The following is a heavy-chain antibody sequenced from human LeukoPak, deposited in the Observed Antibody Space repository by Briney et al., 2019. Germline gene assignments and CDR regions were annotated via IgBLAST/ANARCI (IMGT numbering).Heavy chain of an antibody. CDR3: ARVHSGFYYGSGSCYFDY. CDR2: IYYSGST. Sequence: MPSETLSLTCTVSGGSISSYYWSWIRQPPGKGLEWIGYIYYSGSTNYNPSLKSRVTISVDTSKNQFSLKLSSVTAADTAVYYCARVHSGFYYGSGSCYFDYWGQGTLVTVSS. D-gene: IGHD3-10*01. J-gene: IGHJ4*02. CDR1: GGSISSYY. V-gene: IGHV4-59*01.